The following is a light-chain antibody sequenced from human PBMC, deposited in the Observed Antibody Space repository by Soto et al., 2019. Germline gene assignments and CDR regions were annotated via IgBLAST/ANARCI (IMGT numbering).Light chain of an antibody. CDR1: QSVSSY. J-gene: IGKJ4*01. CDR3: QQRSNWKLT. V-gene: IGKV3-11*01. CDR2: DAS. Sequence: EIVLTQSPATLSLYPGERATLYCRASQSVSSYLAWYQQKPGQAPRLLIYDASNRATGIPARFSGSGSGTDFTLTISSLEPEDFEVYYCQQRSNWKLTFGGGTKVEIK.